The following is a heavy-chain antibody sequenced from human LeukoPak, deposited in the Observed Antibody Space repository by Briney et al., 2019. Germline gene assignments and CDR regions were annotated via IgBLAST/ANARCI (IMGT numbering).Heavy chain of an antibody. D-gene: IGHD1-26*01. CDR2: INPSGGST. V-gene: IGHV1-46*03. Sequence: ASVKVSCKASGYTFTSYYMHWVRQAPGQGLEWMGIINPSGGSTSYAQKFQGRVTMTRDTSTSTVYMELSSLRSEDKAVYYCAGASGSYGEGFDYWGQGTLVTVSS. J-gene: IGHJ4*02. CDR1: GYTFTSYY. CDR3: AGASGSYGEGFDY.